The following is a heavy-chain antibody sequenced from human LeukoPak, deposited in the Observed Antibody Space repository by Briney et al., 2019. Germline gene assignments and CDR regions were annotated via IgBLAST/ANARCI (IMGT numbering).Heavy chain of an antibody. CDR1: RYTFTGYL. J-gene: IGHJ4*02. CDR3: TRDSDSFDY. CDR2: INPNSGGT. Sequence: ASVKVSCKASRYTFTGYLMHWVRQAPGQGLEWMGWINPNSGGTHYAQKFQGRVTMTRDTSISTAYMELSGLTSDDTAVYFCTRDSDSFDYWGQGALVTVSS. V-gene: IGHV1-2*02.